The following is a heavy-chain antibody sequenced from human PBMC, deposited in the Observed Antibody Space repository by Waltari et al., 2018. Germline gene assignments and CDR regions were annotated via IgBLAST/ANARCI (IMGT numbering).Heavy chain of an antibody. V-gene: IGHV1-46*04. D-gene: IGHD6-19*01. Sequence: QVQLVQSGAEVKKPGASVNVSCKASGYTFSDYYVHWVRQAPGQGLQWMGRTNPSRDYPTYAQKLQGRVGMTRDKSTCTVYMVLSSLISEDTAVYFCASERRYSSGWNSYGMGGWGQGTTVTVSS. J-gene: IGHJ6*02. CDR3: ASERRYSSGWNSYGMGG. CDR1: GYTFSDYY. CDR2: TNPSRDYP.